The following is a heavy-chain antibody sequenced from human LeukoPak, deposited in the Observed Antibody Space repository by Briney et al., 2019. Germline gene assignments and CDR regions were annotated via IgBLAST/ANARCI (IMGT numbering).Heavy chain of an antibody. D-gene: IGHD2-2*02. V-gene: IGHV3-23*01. J-gene: IGHJ4*02. Sequence: GGSLRLSCAASGFTFSSYAMSWERQAPGNGLEWVSAISGSGGSTYYADSVKGRFTISRDNSKNTLYLQMNSLRAEDTAVYYCAKGEDCSSTSCCTPDYWGQGTLVTVSS. CDR1: GFTFSSYA. CDR2: ISGSGGST. CDR3: AKGEDCSSTSCCTPDY.